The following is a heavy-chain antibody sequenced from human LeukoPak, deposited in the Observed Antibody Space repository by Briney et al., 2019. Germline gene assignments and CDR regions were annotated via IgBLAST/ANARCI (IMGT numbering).Heavy chain of an antibody. CDR3: ASQEGAFDI. Sequence: SETLSLTCTVSGGSISSSGYYWGWIRQPPGKGLEWIGYIYYSGSTNYNPSLKSRVTISVDTSKNQFSLKLSSVTAADTAVYYCASQEGAFDIWGQGTMVTVSS. CDR2: IYYSGST. V-gene: IGHV4-61*05. CDR1: GGSISSSGYY. J-gene: IGHJ3*02.